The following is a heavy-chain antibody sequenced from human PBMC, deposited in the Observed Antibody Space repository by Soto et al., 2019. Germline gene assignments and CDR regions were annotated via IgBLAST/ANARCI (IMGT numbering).Heavy chain of an antibody. D-gene: IGHD3-3*01. J-gene: IGHJ6*03. V-gene: IGHV1-8*01. CDR3: ARATYYDFWSGYYTYYYMDV. Sequence: QVQLVQSGAEVKKPGASVKVSCKASVYTFTSYDINWVRQATGQGLEWMGWMNPNSGNTGYAQKFQGRVTMTRNTSISTAYMELSSLRSEDTAVYYCARATYYDFWSGYYTYYYMDVRGKGTTVTVSS. CDR2: MNPNSGNT. CDR1: VYTFTSYD.